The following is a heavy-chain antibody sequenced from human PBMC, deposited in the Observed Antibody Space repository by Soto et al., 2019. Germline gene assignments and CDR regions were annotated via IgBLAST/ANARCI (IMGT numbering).Heavy chain of an antibody. CDR3: ARDSGYSYGPIDY. CDR2: IYYTGST. CDR1: GGSISSYF. Sequence: SETLSLTCTVSGGSISSYFWSWIRQPPGKGLEWIGYIYYTGSTNYNPSLKSRVTISVDTSKNQFSLKLTSVTAADTAVYYCARDSGYSYGPIDYWGQGTLVTVSS. J-gene: IGHJ4*02. V-gene: IGHV4-59*12. D-gene: IGHD5-18*01.